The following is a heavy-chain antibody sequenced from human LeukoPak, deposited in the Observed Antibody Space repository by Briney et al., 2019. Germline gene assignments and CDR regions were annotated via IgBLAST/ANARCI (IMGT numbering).Heavy chain of an antibody. CDR3: ARRYCSSTSCYPDAFDI. CDR2: IYYSGST. J-gene: IGHJ3*02. D-gene: IGHD2-2*01. V-gene: IGHV4-59*01. Sequence: SETLSLTCTVSGGSISSYYWSWIRQPPGKGLEWIGHIYYSGSTDYNPYLKSRVTISVDTSKNQFSLKLSSVTAADTAVYYCARRYCSSTSCYPDAFDIWGQGTMVTVSS. CDR1: GGSISSYY.